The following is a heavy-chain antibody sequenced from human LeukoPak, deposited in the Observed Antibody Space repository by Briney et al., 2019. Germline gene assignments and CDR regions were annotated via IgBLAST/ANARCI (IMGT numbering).Heavy chain of an antibody. Sequence: ASVKVSCKASGYTFTSHGISWVRQAPGQGLEWMRWICAYNGDTKYAQKTQGRVTMTTDASTSTAYMELRSLRSDDTAMYYCARDPSNTSGFYAYLDSWGQGTLVTVSS. CDR3: ARDPSNTSGFYAYLDS. J-gene: IGHJ4*02. CDR2: ICAYNGDT. CDR1: GYTFTSHG. V-gene: IGHV1-18*01. D-gene: IGHD6-19*01.